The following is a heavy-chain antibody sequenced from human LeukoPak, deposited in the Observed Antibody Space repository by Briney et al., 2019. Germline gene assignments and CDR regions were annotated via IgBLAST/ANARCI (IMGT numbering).Heavy chain of an antibody. D-gene: IGHD3-10*01. CDR2: ISSSGSTI. J-gene: IGHJ5*02. Sequence: LSLTCAVYGGSFSDYYMSWIRQAPGKGLEWVSYISSSGSTIYYADSVKGRFTISRDNAKNSLYLQMNSLRAEDTAVYYCARDRRVRGAFDPWGQGTLVTVSS. CDR3: ARDRRVRGAFDP. V-gene: IGHV3-11*04. CDR1: GGSFSDYY.